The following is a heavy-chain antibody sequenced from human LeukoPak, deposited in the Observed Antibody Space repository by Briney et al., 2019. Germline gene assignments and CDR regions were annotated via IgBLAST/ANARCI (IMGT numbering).Heavy chain of an antibody. V-gene: IGHV3-74*01. D-gene: IGHD6-19*01. CDR3: AKINGIVRFTTAVAGKEDY. J-gene: IGHJ4*02. CDR2: INRDGTTT. CDR1: GFTFSSHW. Sequence: GGSLRLSCAASGFTFSSHWMHWARQTPGKGLVWVSSINRDGTTTTYADSVKGRFTISRDNSKNTLYLQMNSLRAEDTAVYYCAKINGIVRFTTAVAGKEDYWGQGTLVTVSS.